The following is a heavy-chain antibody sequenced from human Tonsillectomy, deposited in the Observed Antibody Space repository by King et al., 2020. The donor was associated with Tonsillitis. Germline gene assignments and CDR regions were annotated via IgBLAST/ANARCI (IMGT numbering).Heavy chain of an antibody. Sequence: EVQLVESGGGLVQPGRSLRLSCTASGFTFGDYAMSWFRQAPGKGLEWVGFIRSKTYGGTTEYAASVKGRFTISRDDSKSIAYLQMNSLKIEDTAVYYCSREDKMATITAFDIWGQGTMVTVSS. CDR1: GFTFGDYA. CDR3: SREDKMATITAFDI. V-gene: IGHV3-49*03. CDR2: IRSKTYGGTT. J-gene: IGHJ3*02. D-gene: IGHD5-24*01.